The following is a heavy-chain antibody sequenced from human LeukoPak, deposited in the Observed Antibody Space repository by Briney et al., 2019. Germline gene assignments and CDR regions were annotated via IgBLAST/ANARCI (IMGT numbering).Heavy chain of an antibody. V-gene: IGHV3-30*18. CDR3: AKDRKDSSSWYSNYYYGMDV. CDR1: GFTFSSYG. J-gene: IGHJ6*02. Sequence: PGRSLRLSCAASGFTFSSYGMHWVRQAPGKGLEWVAVISYDGSNKYYAGSVKGRFTISRDNSKNTLYLQMNSLRAEDTAVYYCAKDRKDSSSWYSNYYYGMDVWGQGTTVTVSS. D-gene: IGHD6-13*01. CDR2: ISYDGSNK.